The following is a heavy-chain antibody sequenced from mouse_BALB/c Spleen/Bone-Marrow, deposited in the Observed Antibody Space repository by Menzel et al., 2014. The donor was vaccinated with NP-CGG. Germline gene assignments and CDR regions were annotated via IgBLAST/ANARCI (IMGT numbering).Heavy chain of an antibody. CDR2: IWPGGSR. CDR3: ARDLYYDYDVGAMDY. Sequence: VKLMESGPGLEESSQSLSISCTVSGFSLISYGVHWIRQRPGKGLEWLGVIWPGGSRNYNSALMSRLSISKDNSKSQVFLKMNSLQSDDTAMYYCARDLYYDYDVGAMDYWGQGTSVTVSS. V-gene: IGHV2-9*02. D-gene: IGHD2-4*01. CDR1: GFSLISYG. J-gene: IGHJ4*01.